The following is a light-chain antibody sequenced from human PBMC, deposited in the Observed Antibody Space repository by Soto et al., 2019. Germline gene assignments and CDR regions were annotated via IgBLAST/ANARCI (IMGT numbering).Light chain of an antibody. V-gene: IGLV1-44*01. CDR2: NIA. CDR3: STWDDSLNEVV. CDR1: SSNIGRNP. J-gene: IGLJ3*02. Sequence: QSALTQPPSAAGTPGQGVSISCSGSSSNIGRNPVKWYQQIPGTAPRLLIYNIAQRPSGVVDRFSGSQSGTSASLAISGLQSEDEADYYCSTWDDSLNEVVFGGGTKVTVL.